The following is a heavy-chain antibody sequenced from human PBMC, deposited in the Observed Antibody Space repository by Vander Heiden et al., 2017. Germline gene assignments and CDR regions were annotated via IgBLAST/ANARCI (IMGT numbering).Heavy chain of an antibody. J-gene: IGHJ4*02. D-gene: IGHD1-1*01. V-gene: IGHV3-23*01. Sequence: EVQLLESRGGLVQPGGSLRLSCAASAFTFSTYAMSWVRQAPGKGLEWVSAISGSGGSTYYADSVKGRFTISRDNSKNTLYLQMNSLRAEDTAVYYCAKYDLSYFDYWGQGTLVTVSS. CDR3: AKYDLSYFDY. CDR1: AFTFSTYA. CDR2: ISGSGGST.